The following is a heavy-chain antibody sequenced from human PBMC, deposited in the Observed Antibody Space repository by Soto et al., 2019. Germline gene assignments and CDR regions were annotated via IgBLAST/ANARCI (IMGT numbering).Heavy chain of an antibody. CDR1: VFTTSDFA. CDR2: IGRSHSAI. CDR3: GREGPNGSITYYIET. Sequence: WGALRLACSAPVFTTSDFAMVWVRHAPGKGLEWISFIGRSHSAIYYADSVKGCFTISLDNAKNSMFLQMNSLRDEDSAVYYCGREGPNGSITYYIETWGQGVTVTVSS. J-gene: IGHJ5*02. V-gene: IGHV3-48*03. D-gene: IGHD1-26*01.